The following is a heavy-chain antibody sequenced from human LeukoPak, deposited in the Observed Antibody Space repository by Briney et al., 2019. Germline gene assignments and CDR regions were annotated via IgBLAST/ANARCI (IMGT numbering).Heavy chain of an antibody. CDR3: ARVATILGYFDY. J-gene: IGHJ4*02. D-gene: IGHD5-12*01. CDR2: IYYSGGT. CDR1: GGSISSGGYY. V-gene: IGHV4-31*03. Sequence: SQTLSLTCTVSGGSISSGGYYWSWIRQPPGKGLEWIGYIYYSGGTYYNPSLKSRVTISVDTSKNQFSLKLSSVTAADTAVYYCARVATILGYFDYWGQGTLVTVSS.